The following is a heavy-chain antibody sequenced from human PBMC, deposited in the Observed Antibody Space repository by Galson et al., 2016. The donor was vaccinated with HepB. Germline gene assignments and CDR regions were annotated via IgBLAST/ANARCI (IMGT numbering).Heavy chain of an antibody. CDR2: IGTSGGST. CDR3: AKSLPLWFGEFMARYYAMDV. CDR1: GFTFRSYA. V-gene: IGHV3-23*01. Sequence: SLRLSCAASGFTFRSYAMSWVRQAPGKGLEWVSSIGTSGGSTYYADSGRGRFTISRDNSKSTLYLQMNSLRAEDTAVYYCAKSLPLWFGEFMARYYAMDVWGQGTTVTVSS. D-gene: IGHD3-10*01. J-gene: IGHJ6*02.